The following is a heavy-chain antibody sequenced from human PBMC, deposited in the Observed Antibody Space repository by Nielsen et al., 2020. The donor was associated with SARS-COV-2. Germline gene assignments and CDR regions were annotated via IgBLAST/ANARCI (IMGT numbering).Heavy chain of an antibody. D-gene: IGHD2-21*01. V-gene: IGHV3-30*03. CDR3: ARGFAAWAIPRGMDV. CDR1: GFTFSSYG. J-gene: IGHJ6*02. Sequence: GESLKISCAASGFTFSSYGMHWVRQAPGKRLEWVAVISYDGSNKYYADSVKGRFTISRDNSKNTLYLQMNSLRAGDTAVYYCARGFAAWAIPRGMDVWGQGTTVTVSS. CDR2: ISYDGSNK.